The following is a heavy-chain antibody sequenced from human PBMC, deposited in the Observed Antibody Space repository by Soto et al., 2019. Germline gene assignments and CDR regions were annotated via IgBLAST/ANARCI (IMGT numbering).Heavy chain of an antibody. CDR1: GFALSNYW. J-gene: IGHJ4*02. CDR2: IKQDGSEK. D-gene: IGHD7-27*01. V-gene: IGHV3-7*05. CDR3: ATETSTWGC. Sequence: EVQLVESGGGLVQPGESLRLSCVASGFALSNYWINWVRQAPGKGLEWVANIKQDGSEKNYVDSVKGRFTISRDNARNSLDLQMNRLRAEDTAAYYCATETSTWGCWGQGTLVTVSS.